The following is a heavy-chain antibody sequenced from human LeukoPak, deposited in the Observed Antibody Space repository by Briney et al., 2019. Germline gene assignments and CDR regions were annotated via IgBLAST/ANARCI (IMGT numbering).Heavy chain of an antibody. CDR3: ARVLRVRGVVYYFDY. CDR2: MNPNSGNT. J-gene: IGHJ4*02. Sequence: ASVKVSCKASGYTFTSYDINWVRQATGQGLEWMGWMNPNSGNTGYAQKFRGRVTITRNTSISTAYMELSSLRSEDTAVYYCARVLRVRGVVYYFDYWGQGTLVTVSS. V-gene: IGHV1-8*03. D-gene: IGHD3-10*01. CDR1: GYTFTSYD.